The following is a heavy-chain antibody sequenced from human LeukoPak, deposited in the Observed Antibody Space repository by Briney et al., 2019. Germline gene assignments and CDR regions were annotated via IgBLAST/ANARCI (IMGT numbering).Heavy chain of an antibody. CDR2: IYPGDSDT. D-gene: IGHD5-12*01. CDR3: ATARYSGYAMTYSDY. CDR1: GYSFTSYW. V-gene: IGHV5-51*01. Sequence: GESLKISCKGSGYSFTSYWIGWVRQMPGKGLEWMGIIYPGDSDTRYGPSFQGQVTISADKSISTAYLQWSSLKASDTAMYYCATARYSGYAMTYSDYWGQGTLVTVSS. J-gene: IGHJ4*02.